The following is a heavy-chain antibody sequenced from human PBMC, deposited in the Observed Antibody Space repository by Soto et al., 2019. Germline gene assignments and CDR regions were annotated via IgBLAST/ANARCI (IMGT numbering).Heavy chain of an antibody. V-gene: IGHV3-11*06. CDR2: ISSSSGYT. CDR3: AKEYGRLDY. D-gene: IGHD4-17*01. Sequence: PGGSLRLSCAASGFTFSDHYMSWIRQAPGKGLEWVSYISSSSGYTNYADSVKGRFTISRDNAKNSLYLQMNSLRAEDTAVYYCAKEYGRLDYWGQGTLVTVSS. CDR1: GFTFSDHY. J-gene: IGHJ4*02.